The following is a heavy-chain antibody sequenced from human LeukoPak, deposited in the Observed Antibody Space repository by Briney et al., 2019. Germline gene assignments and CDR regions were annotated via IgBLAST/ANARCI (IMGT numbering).Heavy chain of an antibody. CDR3: AKVYYYDSSALGR. CDR1: GFTFSSYG. Sequence: GGSLRLSCAASGFTFSSYGMHWVRQAPGKGLEWVAFIRYDGSNKYYADSVKGRFTISRDNSKNTPYLQMNSLRAEDTAVYYCAKVYYYDSSALGRWGQGTLVTVSS. CDR2: IRYDGSNK. D-gene: IGHD3-22*01. V-gene: IGHV3-30*02. J-gene: IGHJ4*02.